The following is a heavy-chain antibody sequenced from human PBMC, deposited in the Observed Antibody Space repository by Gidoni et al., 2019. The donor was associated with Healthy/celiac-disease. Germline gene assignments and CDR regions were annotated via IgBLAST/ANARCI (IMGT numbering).Heavy chain of an antibody. D-gene: IGHD3-22*01. CDR2: IYSGGST. CDR1: GFTVSSNY. CDR3: ARDRPSYDSSGYPHYFDY. J-gene: IGHJ4*02. Sequence: EVQLVESGGGLIQPGGSLRLSCAASGFTVSSNYMSWVRQAPGKGLEWVSVIYSGGSTYYADSVKGRFTISRDNSKNTLYLQMNSLRAEDTAVYYCARDRPSYDSSGYPHYFDYWGQGTLVTVSS. V-gene: IGHV3-53*01.